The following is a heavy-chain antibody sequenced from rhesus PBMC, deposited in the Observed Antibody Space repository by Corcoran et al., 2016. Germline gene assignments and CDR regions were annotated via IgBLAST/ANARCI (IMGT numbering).Heavy chain of an antibody. CDR1: GCTCSIFG. J-gene: IGHJ5-1*01. V-gene: IGHV3-54*02. CDR2: ISSDGSNK. CDR3: ARFDV. Sequence: EVQLVESGGGWVQPGGSLRLACGASGCTCSIFGIHWVRQAPGEGLEWVTVISSDGSNKYFADSVQDRFSISRDNSNNILYLQVNSLKLEGTAVYYCARFDVWGPGVLVTVSS.